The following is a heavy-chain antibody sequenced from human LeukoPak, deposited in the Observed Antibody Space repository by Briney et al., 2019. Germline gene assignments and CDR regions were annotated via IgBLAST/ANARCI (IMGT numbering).Heavy chain of an antibody. D-gene: IGHD3-10*01. CDR1: GGSFSGYY. J-gene: IGHJ5*02. CDR2: INHSGST. CDR3: ARLGVCWFDP. V-gene: IGHV4-34*01. Sequence: SETLSLTXAVYGGSFSGYYWSWIRQPPGKGLEWIGEINHSGSTNYNPSLKSRVTISVDTSKNQFSLKLSSVTAADTAVYYCARLGVCWFDPWGQGTLVTVSS.